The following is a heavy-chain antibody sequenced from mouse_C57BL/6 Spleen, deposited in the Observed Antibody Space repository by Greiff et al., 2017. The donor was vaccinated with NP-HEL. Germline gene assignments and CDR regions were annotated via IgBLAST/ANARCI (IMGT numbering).Heavy chain of an antibody. D-gene: IGHD3-2*02. CDR1: GYSITSGYY. V-gene: IGHV3-6*01. CDR2: ISYDGSN. CDR3: ASTAQATSAMDY. Sequence: EVQRVESGPGLVKPSQSLSLPCSVTGYSITSGYYWNWIRQFPGNKLEWMGYISYDGSNNYNPSLKNRISITRDTSKNQFFLKLNSVTTEDTATYYCASTAQATSAMDYWGQGTSVTVSS. J-gene: IGHJ4*01.